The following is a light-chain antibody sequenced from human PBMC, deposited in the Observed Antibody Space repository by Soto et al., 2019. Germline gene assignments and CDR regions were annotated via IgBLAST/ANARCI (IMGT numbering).Light chain of an antibody. CDR2: ANN. Sequence: QSVLTQPPSVSGGPGQTVTISCTGTSSDIGSRVDVHWYQHLPGAAPKLLIYANNIRPSGVPDRFSGSKSGSSASLAISGLQAEDEGDYYCQSYDSSLTGSYAFGTGTKATVL. V-gene: IGLV1-40*01. CDR1: SSDIGSRVD. CDR3: QSYDSSLTGSYA. J-gene: IGLJ1*01.